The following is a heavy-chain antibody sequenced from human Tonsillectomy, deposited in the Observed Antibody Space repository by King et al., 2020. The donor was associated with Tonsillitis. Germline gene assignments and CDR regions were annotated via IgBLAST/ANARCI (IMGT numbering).Heavy chain of an antibody. CDR2: IDPSDSYT. Sequence: MQLVQSGAEVKKPGESLRISCKGSGYSFTSHWISWVRQMPGKGLEWVGRIDPSDSYTNYSPSFQGHVTISADKSINTAYLQWSSLKASDTAMYYCARGYCSGGSCYSGYYYYYYMDGWGKGTTVTVSS. D-gene: IGHD2-15*01. CDR1: GYSFTSHW. CDR3: ARGYCSGGSCYSGYYYYYYMDG. J-gene: IGHJ6*03. V-gene: IGHV5-10-1*03.